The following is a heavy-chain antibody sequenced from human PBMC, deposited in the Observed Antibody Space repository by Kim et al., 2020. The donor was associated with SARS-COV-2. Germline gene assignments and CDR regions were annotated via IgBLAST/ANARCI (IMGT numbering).Heavy chain of an antibody. CDR1: GFTFDDYA. D-gene: IGHD3-10*01. CDR3: AKDMDRGGPEYYGMDV. Sequence: GGSLRLSCAASGFTFDDYAMHWVRQAPGKGLEWVSGISWNSGSIGYADSVKGRFTISRDNAKNSLYLQMNSLRAEDTALYYCAKDMDRGGPEYYGMDVWGQGTTVTVSS. CDR2: ISWNSGSI. V-gene: IGHV3-9*01. J-gene: IGHJ6*02.